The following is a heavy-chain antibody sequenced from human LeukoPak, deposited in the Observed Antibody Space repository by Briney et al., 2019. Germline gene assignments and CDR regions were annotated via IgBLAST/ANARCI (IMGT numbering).Heavy chain of an antibody. CDR2: IIPILGIA. D-gene: IGHD6-13*01. J-gene: IGHJ6*02. V-gene: IGHV1-69*04. CDR1: GGTFSSYA. CDR3: ARGYSRWSTPTSSYYYRMDV. Sequence: SVKVSCKASGGTFSSYAISWVRQAPGQGLEWMGRIIPILGIANYAQKFQGRVTITADESTNTAYMELSSLTSDDTAVYYCARGYSRWSTPTSSYYYRMDVWGQGTTVSVSS.